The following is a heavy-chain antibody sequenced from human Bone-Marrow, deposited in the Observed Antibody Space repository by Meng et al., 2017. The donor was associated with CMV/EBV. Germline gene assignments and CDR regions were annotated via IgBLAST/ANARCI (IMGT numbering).Heavy chain of an antibody. Sequence: GGSLRLSCAASGFTFSNAWMSWVRQAPGKGLEWVGRIKSKTDGGTTDYAAPGKGRFTISRDDSKNTLYLQMNSLKTEDTAVYYCTTGVCSSTSCYTYYYGMEVWGQGNTVTVYS. CDR1: GFTFSNAW. J-gene: IGHJ6*02. CDR3: TTGVCSSTSCYTYYYGMEV. D-gene: IGHD2-2*02. CDR2: IKSKTDGGTT. V-gene: IGHV3-15*01.